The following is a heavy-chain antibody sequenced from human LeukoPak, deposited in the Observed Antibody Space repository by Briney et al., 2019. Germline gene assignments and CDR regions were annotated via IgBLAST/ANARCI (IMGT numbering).Heavy chain of an antibody. Sequence: GGSLRLSCAASGFTFSNYWMHWVRQAPGKGLVWVSRINSYGSSRSRADSVEGRFTISRDNAKNTLYLQMNSLRAEDTAVYYCARGEPTTFDYWGQGTLVTVSS. J-gene: IGHJ4*02. CDR3: ARGEPTTFDY. CDR2: INSYGSSR. V-gene: IGHV3-74*01. CDR1: GFTFSNYW. D-gene: IGHD1-1*01.